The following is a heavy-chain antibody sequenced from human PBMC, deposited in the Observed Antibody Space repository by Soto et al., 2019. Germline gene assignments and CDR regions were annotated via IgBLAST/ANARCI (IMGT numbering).Heavy chain of an antibody. Sequence: QVPLVQSGAEVKKPGASVKVSCQASGYTFTSYAMHWVRQAPGQRLEWMGWINAGNGNTKYSQKFQGRVTITRDTSASTAYMELSSLRSEDTAVYYCAREGPGVDFDYWGQGTLVTVSS. D-gene: IGHD3-10*01. CDR2: INAGNGNT. J-gene: IGHJ4*02. CDR3: AREGPGVDFDY. V-gene: IGHV1-3*01. CDR1: GYTFTSYA.